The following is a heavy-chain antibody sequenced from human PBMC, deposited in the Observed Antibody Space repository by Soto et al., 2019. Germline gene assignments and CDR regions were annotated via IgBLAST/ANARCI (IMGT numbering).Heavy chain of an antibody. V-gene: IGHV3-33*01. CDR2: IWYDGSNK. CDR3: ARDHCCSTSCYVYAFDI. J-gene: IGHJ3*02. D-gene: IGHD2-2*01. Sequence: QVQLVESGGGVVQPGRSLRLSCAASGFTFSSYGMHWVRQAPGKGLEWVAVIWYDGSNKYYADSVKGRFTISRDNSKNTLYLQMNSLRAEDTAVYYCARDHCCSTSCYVYAFDIWGQGTMVTVSS. CDR1: GFTFSSYG.